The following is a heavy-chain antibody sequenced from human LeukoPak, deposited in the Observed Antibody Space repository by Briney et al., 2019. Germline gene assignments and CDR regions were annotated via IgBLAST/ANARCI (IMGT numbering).Heavy chain of an antibody. CDR2: IYYSGST. J-gene: IGHJ4*02. V-gene: IGHV4-59*01. D-gene: IGHD3-22*01. Sequence: PSETLSLTCTVSGGSISSYYWSWIRQPPGKGLEWIGNIYYSGSTNYNPSLKSRGTISVDTSKNQFSLTLSSVTAADTAMYYCARVLMLDNSGYYRGGDDYFFDYWGQGTLVTVSS. CDR1: GGSISSYY. CDR3: ARVLMLDNSGYYRGGDDYFFDY.